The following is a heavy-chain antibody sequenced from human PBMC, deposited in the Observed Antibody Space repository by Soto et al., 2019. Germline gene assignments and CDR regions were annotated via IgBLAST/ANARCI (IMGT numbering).Heavy chain of an antibody. V-gene: IGHV1-69*01. CDR3: ARRDDSSGYYYEGGAFDI. D-gene: IGHD3-22*01. Sequence: QVQLVQSGAEVKKPGSSVKVSCKASGGTFSSYAISWVRQAPGQGLEWMGGIIPIFGTANYAQKFQGRVTITADESTSTAYMELSSLRSEDTAVYYWARRDDSSGYYYEGGAFDIWGQGTMVTVSS. CDR1: GGTFSSYA. CDR2: IIPIFGTA. J-gene: IGHJ3*02.